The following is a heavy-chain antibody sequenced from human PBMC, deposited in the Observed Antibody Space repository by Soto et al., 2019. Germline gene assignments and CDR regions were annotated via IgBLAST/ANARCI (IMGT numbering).Heavy chain of an antibody. CDR1: GFSLSNARMG. CDR2: IFSNDEK. Sequence: SGPTLVNPTETLTLTCTVSGFSLSNARMGVSWIRQPPGEALEWLAHIFSNDEKSYSTSLKSRLTISKDTSKSQVVLTMTNMDPVDTATYYCARIPNPGWWDKTQYYFDYWGQGTLVTVSS. D-gene: IGHD2-15*01. V-gene: IGHV2-26*01. CDR3: ARIPNPGWWDKTQYYFDY. J-gene: IGHJ4*02.